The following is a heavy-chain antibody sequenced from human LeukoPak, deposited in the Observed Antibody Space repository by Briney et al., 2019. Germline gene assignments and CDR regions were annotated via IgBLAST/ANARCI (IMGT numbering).Heavy chain of an antibody. CDR2: INPNSGGT. CDR1: GYTFTGYY. D-gene: IGHD3-10*01. Sequence: ASVKVSCKASGYTFTGYYMHWVRQAPGQGLEWMGWINPNSGGTNYAQKFQGRVTMTRDTSISTAYMELSSLRSEDTAVYYCARGLYGSGSIFDYWGQGTLVTVSS. CDR3: ARGLYGSGSIFDY. J-gene: IGHJ4*02. V-gene: IGHV1-2*02.